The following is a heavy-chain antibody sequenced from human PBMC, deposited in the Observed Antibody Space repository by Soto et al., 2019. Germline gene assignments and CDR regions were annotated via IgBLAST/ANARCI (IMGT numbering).Heavy chain of an antibody. CDR2: IWYDGSNK. V-gene: IGHV3-33*01. Sequence: GGSLRLSCAASGFTFSSYGMHWVRQAPGKGLEWVAVIWYDGSNKYYADSVKGRFTISRDNSKNTLYLQMNSLRAEDTAVYYCARPLRPFWSDNDAFDIWGQGTMVTVSS. CDR1: GFTFSSYG. CDR3: ARPLRPFWSDNDAFDI. D-gene: IGHD3-3*01. J-gene: IGHJ3*02.